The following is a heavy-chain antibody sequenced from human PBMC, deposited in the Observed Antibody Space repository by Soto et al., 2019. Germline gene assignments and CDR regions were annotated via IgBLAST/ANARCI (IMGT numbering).Heavy chain of an antibody. Sequence: EVQVVESGGGSVQPGGSLRLSCTVSGFPFSGYLMDWVRQAPGKGLEWVANINHDGSEMYYGDCVKGRFTISRDNAKNSLYLQMNSLRVEDTAVYYCARGLVDMWCQGTMVTVSS. D-gene: IGHD3-10*01. V-gene: IGHV3-7*05. CDR2: INHDGSEM. CDR1: GFPFSGYL. J-gene: IGHJ3*02. CDR3: ARGLVDM.